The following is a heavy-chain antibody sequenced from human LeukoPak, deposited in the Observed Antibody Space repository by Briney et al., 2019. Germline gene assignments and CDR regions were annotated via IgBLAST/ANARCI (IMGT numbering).Heavy chain of an antibody. D-gene: IGHD4-11*01. Sequence: SETLSLTCTVSGGSISSSSYYWGWIRQPPGKGLEWIGSIYYSGSTYYNPSLKSRVTISVDTSKNQFSLKLSSMTAADTAVYYCARVFFSNYNNWFDPWGQGTPVTVSS. CDR3: ARVFFSNYNNWFDP. CDR1: GGSISSSSYY. CDR2: IYYSGST. J-gene: IGHJ5*02. V-gene: IGHV4-39*07.